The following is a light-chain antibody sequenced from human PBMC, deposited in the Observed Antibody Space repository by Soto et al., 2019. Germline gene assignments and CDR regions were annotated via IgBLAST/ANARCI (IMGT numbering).Light chain of an antibody. V-gene: IGLV1-40*01. CDR3: QSYDSSLSGYV. CDR2: ANI. Sequence: QSVLTQSPSTSGAPGQGVTISCTGSSSNIGAGYDVRWYQQLPGTAPKLLIFANINRPSGVPDRFSGSKSDTSASLAITGLRAEDEADYYCQSYDSSLSGYVFGTGTKVTVL. J-gene: IGLJ1*01. CDR1: SSNIGAGYD.